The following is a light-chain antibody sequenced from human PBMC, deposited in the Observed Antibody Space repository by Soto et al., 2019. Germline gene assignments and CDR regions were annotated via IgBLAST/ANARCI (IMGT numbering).Light chain of an antibody. CDR1: QSVSSNY. Sequence: EIVLTQSPGTLSLSPGERATLSCMASQSVSSNYLAWYQQKPGQAPRLLIYGASNRATGIPDRFSGSESGTDFTLTISRLEPEDFAVYYCQQYGSSPRTFGQGTKVDI. J-gene: IGKJ1*01. CDR2: GAS. CDR3: QQYGSSPRT. V-gene: IGKV3-20*01.